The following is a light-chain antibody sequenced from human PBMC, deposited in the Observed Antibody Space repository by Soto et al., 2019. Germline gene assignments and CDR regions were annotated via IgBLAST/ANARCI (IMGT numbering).Light chain of an antibody. J-gene: IGKJ2*01. V-gene: IGKV3-20*01. CDR2: CAS. CDR1: QSVSSSY. CDR3: QQYGRAPTT. Sequence: EIVLTQSPGTLSLSPGERATLSCRASQSVSSSYLAWYQQKPGQAPRLLIYCASSRATGIPDRFSGSGSGTDFTVTISRLEPEDFAVYYCQQYGRAPTTFGQGTKLESK.